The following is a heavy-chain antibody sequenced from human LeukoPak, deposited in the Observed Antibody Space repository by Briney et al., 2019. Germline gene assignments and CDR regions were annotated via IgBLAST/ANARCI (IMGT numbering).Heavy chain of an antibody. CDR2: ISSSSNYI. V-gene: IGHV3-21*01. CDR3: AIGPGTVDTAMVPVWDY. D-gene: IGHD5-18*01. CDR1: GFTFSSYN. J-gene: IGHJ4*02. Sequence: GGSLRLSCAASGFTFSSYNMNWVRQALGKGLEWVSSISSSSNYIYYADSVRRRFTISRDNAKNSLYLQMNSLRAEDTAVYYCAIGPGTVDTAMVPVWDYWGQGTLVTVSS.